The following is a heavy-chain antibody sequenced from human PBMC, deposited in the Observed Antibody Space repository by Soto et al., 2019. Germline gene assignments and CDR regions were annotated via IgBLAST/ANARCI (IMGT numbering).Heavy chain of an antibody. CDR2: VYSSGST. D-gene: IGHD3-10*01. J-gene: IGHJ4*02. Sequence: SETLSLTCTVSGGSVSSGTYYWSWIRQTPGNRLEWIGFVYSSGSTNYNPSLQSQVTISLDTSKNHVSLKLNSVTAADKAVYYCARAHYGLDFDYWGQGTLVT. V-gene: IGHV4-61*01. CDR1: GGSVSSGTYY. CDR3: ARAHYGLDFDY.